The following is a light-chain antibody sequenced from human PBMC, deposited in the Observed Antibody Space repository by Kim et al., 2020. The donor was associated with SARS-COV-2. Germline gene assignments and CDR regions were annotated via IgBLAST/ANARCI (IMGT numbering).Light chain of an antibody. CDR3: AAWDDSLNGRV. V-gene: IGLV1-44*01. Sequence: GQRVTISCSGSSPNIGTNTVNWYQQLPGPAPKLLIYSNNQRPSGVPDRFSGSKSGTSASLAISGLQSEDEADYYCAAWDDSLNGRVFGGGTKLTVL. CDR1: SPNIGTNT. J-gene: IGLJ3*02. CDR2: SNN.